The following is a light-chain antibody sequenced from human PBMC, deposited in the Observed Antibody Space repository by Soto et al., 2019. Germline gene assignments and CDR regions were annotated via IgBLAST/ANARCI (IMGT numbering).Light chain of an antibody. CDR1: SSDVGSYNY. Sequence: QSALTQPRSVSGSPGQSVTISCTGTSSDVGSYNYVSWYQQHPGKAPKLMIYDVSKRPSGVPDRFSGSKSGNTGSLTISGLQAEDEADYYCCSYAGSYTHYVFGTGTKLTVL. CDR3: CSYAGSYTHYV. CDR2: DVS. J-gene: IGLJ1*01. V-gene: IGLV2-11*01.